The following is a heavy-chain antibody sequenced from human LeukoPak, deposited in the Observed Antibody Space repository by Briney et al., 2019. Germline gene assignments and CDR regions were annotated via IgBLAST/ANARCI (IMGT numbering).Heavy chain of an antibody. Sequence: PGGSLRLSCAASGFTFSSYGMHWVRQAPGKGLEWVAVIWYDGSNKYYADSVKGRLTISRDNANNLFYLHMNSLRAEDTAVYYCARDWGTSSDYFDYWGQGTPVTVSS. D-gene: IGHD6-6*01. CDR2: IWYDGSNK. CDR3: ARDWGTSSDYFDY. J-gene: IGHJ4*02. CDR1: GFTFSSYG. V-gene: IGHV3-33*01.